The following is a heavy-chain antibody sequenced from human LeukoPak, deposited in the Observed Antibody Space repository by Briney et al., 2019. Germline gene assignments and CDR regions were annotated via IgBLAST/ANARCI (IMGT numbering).Heavy chain of an antibody. J-gene: IGHJ4*02. Sequence: TGGSLRLSCAASGFTFSNYWMHWVRQAPGKGLVWVSRINSDGSTTSCADSVKGRFTISRDNSKNTLYLQMSSLRAGDTAVYYCAKSSYYDSSGYYREYYFDYWGQGTLVTVSS. CDR2: INSDGSTT. CDR1: GFTFSNYW. D-gene: IGHD3-22*01. CDR3: AKSSYYDSSGYYREYYFDY. V-gene: IGHV3-74*01.